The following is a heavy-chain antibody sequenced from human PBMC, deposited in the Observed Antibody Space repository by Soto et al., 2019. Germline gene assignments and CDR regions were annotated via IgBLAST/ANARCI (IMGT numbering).Heavy chain of an antibody. Sequence: SVKVSCKASGGTFSSYAISWVRQAPGQGLEWMGGIIPIFGTANYAQKFQGRVTITADESTSTAYMELSSLRSEDTAVYYCARSPAEAGSNYYYYGMDVWGQGTTVTVSS. CDR3: ARSPAEAGSNYYYYGMDV. J-gene: IGHJ6*02. CDR2: IIPIFGTA. V-gene: IGHV1-69*13. CDR1: GGTFSSYA.